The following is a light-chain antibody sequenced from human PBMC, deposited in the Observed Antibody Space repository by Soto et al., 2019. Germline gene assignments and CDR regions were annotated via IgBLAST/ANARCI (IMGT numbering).Light chain of an antibody. CDR1: SSNIGAGYD. J-gene: IGLJ2*01. CDR2: GNS. CDR3: QSYDCSLSGVV. Sequence: QSVLTQPPSVSGAPGQRVTISCTGSSSNIGAGYDVHWYQQLPGTAPKLLIYGNSNRPSGVPDRFSGSKSGTSASLAITGLQAADEADDYCQSYDCSLSGVVFGGGTKLTVL. V-gene: IGLV1-40*01.